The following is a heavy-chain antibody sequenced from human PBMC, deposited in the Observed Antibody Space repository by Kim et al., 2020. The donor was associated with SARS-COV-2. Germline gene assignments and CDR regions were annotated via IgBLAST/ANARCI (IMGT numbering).Heavy chain of an antibody. CDR3: ARQGRGQPSDLFDY. D-gene: IGHD3-10*01. J-gene: IGHJ4*02. V-gene: IGHV5-51*01. CDR2: IYPGDSYS. Sequence: GESLKISCRASGYTFTNYWIGWVRQMPGKGLEWVGLIYPGDSYSRYSPSFQGQVTISADKSINTAYLQWHSLEPSDTAMYYCARQGRGQPSDLFDYWGQGTLVTVSS. CDR1: GYTFTNYW.